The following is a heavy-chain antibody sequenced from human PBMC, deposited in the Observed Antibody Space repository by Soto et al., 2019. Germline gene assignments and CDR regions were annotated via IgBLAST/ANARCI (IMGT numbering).Heavy chain of an antibody. CDR3: ARASSSSSAADY. CDR2: IYDSESA. CDR1: GESISSGGYY. Sequence: QVQLQESGPGLVKASQTLSLICSVSGESISSGGYYWSWIRHHPGKGLEWIGYIYDSESAYYNPSLPSRLTISMDTSKTHFAMKLRSVTAADTAVYYCARASSSSSAADYWGQGTLITVSS. V-gene: IGHV4-31*03. D-gene: IGHD6-6*01. J-gene: IGHJ4*02.